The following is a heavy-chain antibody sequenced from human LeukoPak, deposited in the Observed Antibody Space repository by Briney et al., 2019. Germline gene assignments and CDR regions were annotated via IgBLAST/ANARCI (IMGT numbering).Heavy chain of an antibody. CDR3: ARNEYDTSGYYSRHFDY. Sequence: GASVKVSCKTSGYTFTTYGISWVRQAPGQGLEWMGWISTQNGNTNYAQKLQGRVTMTTDTSTRIAYMELRRLTSDDTAMYYCARNEYDTSGYYSRHFDYWGQGTLVAVSS. CDR2: ISTQNGNT. J-gene: IGHJ4*02. CDR1: GYTFTTYG. D-gene: IGHD3-22*01. V-gene: IGHV1-18*01.